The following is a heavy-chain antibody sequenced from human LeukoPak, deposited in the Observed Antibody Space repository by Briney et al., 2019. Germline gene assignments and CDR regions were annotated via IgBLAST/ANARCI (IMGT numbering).Heavy chain of an antibody. D-gene: IGHD2-2*01. CDR2: ISYDGSNK. V-gene: IGHV3-30*04. J-gene: IGHJ6*02. CDR3: ARDLGYCSSTSCPYGMDV. Sequence: GGSLRHSCAASGFTFSSYAMYWVRQAPGKGLEWVAVISYDGSNKYYADSVKGRFTISRDNSKNTLYLQMNSLRAEDTAVYYCARDLGYCSSTSCPYGMDVWGQGTTVTVSS. CDR1: GFTFSSYA.